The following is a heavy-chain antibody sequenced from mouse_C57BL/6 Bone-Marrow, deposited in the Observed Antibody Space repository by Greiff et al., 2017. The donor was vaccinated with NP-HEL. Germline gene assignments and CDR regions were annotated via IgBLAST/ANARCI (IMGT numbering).Heavy chain of an antibody. D-gene: IGHD2-3*01. CDR1: GFTFSSYG. V-gene: IGHV5-6*01. Sequence: VQLKESGGDLVKPGGSLKLSCAASGFTFSSYGMSWVRQTPDKRLEWVATISSGGSYTYYPDSVKGRFTISRDNAKNTLYLQMSSLKSEDTAMYYCARDGAMDYWGQGTSVTVSS. CDR3: ARDGAMDY. J-gene: IGHJ4*01. CDR2: ISSGGSYT.